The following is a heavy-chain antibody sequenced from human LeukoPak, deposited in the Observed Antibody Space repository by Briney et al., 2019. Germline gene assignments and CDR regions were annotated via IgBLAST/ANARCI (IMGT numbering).Heavy chain of an antibody. J-gene: IGHJ6*03. V-gene: IGHV1-18*01. CDR1: GYTFTSYG. CDR3: ARANVDIVATITVPYYMDV. CDR2: ISAYNGNT. D-gene: IGHD5-12*01. Sequence: ASVKVSCKASGYTFTSYGISWVRQAPGQGLEWMGWISAYNGNTNYAQKLQGRVAMTTDTSTSTAYMELRSLRSDDTAVYYCARANVDIVATITVPYYMDVWGKGTTVTVSS.